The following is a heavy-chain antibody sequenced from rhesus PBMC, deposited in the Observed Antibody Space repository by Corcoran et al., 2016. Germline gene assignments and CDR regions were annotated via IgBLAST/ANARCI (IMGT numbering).Heavy chain of an antibody. Sequence: EVQLVQSGAEVKRPGESLKISCKTSGYSFTSYWISWVRQMPGIGLEWMGAIEPSDSDTRYSPAFQRQVTISADKSISTTYLQWSRLKASDSATYYCAKAGPYSSWSVDYWGQGVLVTVSS. J-gene: IGHJ4*01. CDR1: GYSFTSYW. CDR2: IEPSDSDT. V-gene: IGHV5-2*01. D-gene: IGHD6-13*01. CDR3: AKAGPYSSWSVDY.